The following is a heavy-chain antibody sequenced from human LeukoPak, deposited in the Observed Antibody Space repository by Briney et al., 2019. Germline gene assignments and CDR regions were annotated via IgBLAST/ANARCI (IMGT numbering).Heavy chain of an antibody. CDR1: GVSIITNY. J-gene: IGHJ6*03. D-gene: IGHD2-8*02. CDR2: IYYTGGA. Sequence: SQTLSLTCTFSGVSIITNYWSWLRQSPGKGLEWVGNIYYTGGATYNPSLQTPVTISLDTSKNQFSLTLNSVTAADTAIYYCAREGSVSTGRWKNYYHFMDVWGKGTTVIVSS. V-gene: IGHV4-59*01. CDR3: AREGSVSTGRWKNYYHFMDV.